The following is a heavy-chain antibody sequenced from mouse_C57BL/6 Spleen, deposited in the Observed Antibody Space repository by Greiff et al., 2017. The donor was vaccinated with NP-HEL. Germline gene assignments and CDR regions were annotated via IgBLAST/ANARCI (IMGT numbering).Heavy chain of an antibody. CDR2: IDPENGDT. CDR3: TMVKDFDY. D-gene: IGHD2-2*01. CDR1: GFNIKDDY. V-gene: IGHV14-4*01. Sequence: EVQLQESGAELVRPGASVKLSCTASGFNIKDDYMHWVKQRPEQGLEWIGWIDPENGDTEYASKFQGKATITADTSSNTAYLQLSSLTSEDTAVYYCTMVKDFDYWGQGTTLTVSS. J-gene: IGHJ2*01.